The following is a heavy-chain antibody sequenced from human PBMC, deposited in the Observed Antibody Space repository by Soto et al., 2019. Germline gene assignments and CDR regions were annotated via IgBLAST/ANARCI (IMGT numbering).Heavy chain of an antibody. CDR3: ARDGPWVRYQRPEGFDP. Sequence: QVQLVQSGAEVKKPGASVKVSCKASGYTFTSYAMHWVRQAPGQRLEWMGWINAGNGNTKYSQKFQGRVTITRDTSASTAYMELSSLRSEDTAVYYCARDGPWVRYQRPEGFDPWGQGTLVTVSS. CDR2: INAGNGNT. D-gene: IGHD2-2*01. CDR1: GYTFTSYA. J-gene: IGHJ5*02. V-gene: IGHV1-3*01.